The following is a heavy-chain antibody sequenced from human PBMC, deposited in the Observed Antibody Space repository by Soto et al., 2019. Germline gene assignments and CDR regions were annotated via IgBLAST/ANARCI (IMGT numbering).Heavy chain of an antibody. Sequence: QIQLVQSGAEVKKPGASVKVTCKASGYTFSSYHITWVRQAPGQGLEWMGWISAYNGNTNYAQNLQGRVTMTTDPSTSTAYMELRSLRSDDTAVYYCARDLPPVDYWGQGTLVTVSS. V-gene: IGHV1-18*01. CDR3: ARDLPPVDY. CDR2: ISAYNGNT. CDR1: GYTFSSYH. J-gene: IGHJ4*02.